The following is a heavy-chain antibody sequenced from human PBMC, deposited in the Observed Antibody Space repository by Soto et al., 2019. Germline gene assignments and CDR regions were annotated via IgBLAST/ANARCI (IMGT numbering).Heavy chain of an antibody. Sequence: SQTLSLTCAISGDSVSSNSAAWNWIRQSPSRGLEWLGRTYYRSKWYNDYAVSVKSRITINPDTSKNQYSLKLNTVTPEDTAVYYCAREIEVPAAIFPYYYYMDVWGKGTTVTVSS. CDR3: AREIEVPAAIFPYYYYMDV. CDR1: GDSVSSNSAA. CDR2: TYYRSKWYN. D-gene: IGHD2-2*01. J-gene: IGHJ6*03. V-gene: IGHV6-1*01.